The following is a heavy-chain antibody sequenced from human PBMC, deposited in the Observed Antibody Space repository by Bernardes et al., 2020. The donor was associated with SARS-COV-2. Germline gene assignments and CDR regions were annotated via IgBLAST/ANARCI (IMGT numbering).Heavy chain of an antibody. D-gene: IGHD1-26*01. CDR3: ARDSREVGPLYYYYYGMDV. J-gene: IGHJ6*02. CDR1: GFTVRSNY. V-gene: IGHV3-53*01. CDR2: IYSGGST. Sequence: GGSLRLSCAASGFTVRSNYMSWVRQAPGKGLEWVSVIYSGGSTYYADSVKGRFTISRDNSKNTLYLQMNSLRAEDTAVYYCARDSREVGPLYYYYYGMDVWGQGTTVIVSS.